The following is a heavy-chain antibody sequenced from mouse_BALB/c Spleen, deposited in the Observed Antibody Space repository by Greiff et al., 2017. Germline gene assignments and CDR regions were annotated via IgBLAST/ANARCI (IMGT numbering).Heavy chain of an antibody. V-gene: IGHV5-9-4*01. J-gene: IGHJ3*01. CDR1: GFTFSSYA. CDR2: ISSGGSYT. Sequence: EVHLVESGGGLVKPGGSLKLSCAASGFTFSSYAMSWVRQSPEKRLEWVAEISSGGSYTYYPDTVTGRFTISRDNAKNTLYLEMSSLRSEDTAMYYCARYYYGSSSFAYWGQGTLVTVSA. CDR3: ARYYYGSSSFAY. D-gene: IGHD1-1*01.